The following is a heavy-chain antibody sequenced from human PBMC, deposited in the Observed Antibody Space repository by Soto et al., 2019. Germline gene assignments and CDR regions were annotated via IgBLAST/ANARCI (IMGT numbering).Heavy chain of an antibody. Sequence: QVQLVQSGAEVKKPGSSVKVSCKASGGTFSSYAISWVRQAPRQGLEWMGGIIPIFGTANYAQKFQGRVTITADESTSTAYMELSSLRSEDTAVYYCARVASRAVASQGDYWGQGTLVTVSS. J-gene: IGHJ4*02. V-gene: IGHV1-69*01. CDR2: IIPIFGTA. CDR1: GGTFSSYA. CDR3: ARVASRAVASQGDY. D-gene: IGHD6-19*01.